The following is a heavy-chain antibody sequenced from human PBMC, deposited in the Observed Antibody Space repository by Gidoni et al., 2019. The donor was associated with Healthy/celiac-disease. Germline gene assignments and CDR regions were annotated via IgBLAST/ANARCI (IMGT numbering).Heavy chain of an antibody. CDR3: AKDHRRYYGGNSRYYYYYGMDV. V-gene: IGHV3-30*18. J-gene: IGHJ6*02. D-gene: IGHD4-17*01. CDR1: GFTFSSYG. CDR2: ISYDGSNK. Sequence: QVQLVESGGGVVQPGRSLRLSCAASGFTFSSYGMHWVRQAPGKGLEWVAVISYDGSNKYYADSVKGRFTISRDNSKNTLYLQMNSLRAEDTAVYYCAKDHRRYYGGNSRYYYYYGMDVWGQGTTVTVSS.